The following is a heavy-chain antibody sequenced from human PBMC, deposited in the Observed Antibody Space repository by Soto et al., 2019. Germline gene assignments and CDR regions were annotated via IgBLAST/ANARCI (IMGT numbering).Heavy chain of an antibody. J-gene: IGHJ4*02. CDR3: TRGGDPYKTGH. Sequence: SETLSLTCTVSGGSISSGDYSWSWIRQHPGKGLEWIGYIYYSGSTNYNPSLKGRVTMSVDTSKNQFSLKLTSVNTADTAIYYCTRGGDPYKTGHWGQGTLVTAPQ. CDR2: IYYSGST. D-gene: IGHD2-21*01. CDR1: GGSISSGDYS. V-gene: IGHV4-61*08.